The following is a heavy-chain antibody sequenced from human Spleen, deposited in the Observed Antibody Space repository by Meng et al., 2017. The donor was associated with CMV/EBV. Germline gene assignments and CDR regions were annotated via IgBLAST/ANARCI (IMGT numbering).Heavy chain of an antibody. CDR3: ARGALPWYYYYGMDV. V-gene: IGHV1-69*05. CDR1: GYNFILYY. Sequence: SVKVSCKTSGYNFILYYTHWVRQAPGQGLEWMGGIIPIFGTANYAQKFQGRVTITTDESTSTAYMELSSLRSEDTAVYYCARGALPWYYYYGMDVWGQGTTVTVSS. J-gene: IGHJ6*02. CDR2: IIPIFGTA.